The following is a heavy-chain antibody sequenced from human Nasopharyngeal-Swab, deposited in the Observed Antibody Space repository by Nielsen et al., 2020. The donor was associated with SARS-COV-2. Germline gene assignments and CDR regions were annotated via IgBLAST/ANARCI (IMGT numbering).Heavy chain of an antibody. CDR2: IIPIFGTA. D-gene: IGHD5-12*01. CDR3: ASWVVATRDTNYYYYGMDV. J-gene: IGHJ6*02. V-gene: IGHV1-69*01. Sequence: WVRQAPGQGFEWMGGIIPIFGTANYAQKFQGRVTITADESTSTAYMELSSLRSEDTAVYYCASWVVATRDTNYYYYGMDVWGQGTTVTVSS.